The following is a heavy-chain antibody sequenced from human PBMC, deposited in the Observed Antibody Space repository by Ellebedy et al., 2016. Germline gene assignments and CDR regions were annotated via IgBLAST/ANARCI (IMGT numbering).Heavy chain of an antibody. CDR3: ARERREYYYYYYIDV. V-gene: IGHV3-11*01. J-gene: IGHJ6*03. CDR1: GFSFSDYY. CDR2: IRSSGSTI. Sequence: GESLKISCAASGFSFSDYYMSWIRQAPGKGLEWISYIRSSGSTIYYADSVKGRFTISRDNTKNSLYLQMNSLRAEDTAVYYCARERREYYYYYYIDVWGKGTTVTVSS.